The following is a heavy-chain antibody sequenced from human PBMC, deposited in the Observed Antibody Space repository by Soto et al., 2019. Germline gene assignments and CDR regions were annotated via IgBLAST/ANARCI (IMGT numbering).Heavy chain of an antibody. Sequence: QVQLQESGPGLVKPSQTLSLTCTVSGGSISSGDYYWSWIRQPPGKGLEWIGYIYYSGSTFYNPSLKSRVTLSVDTSKNQFSLKLSSVTAADTAVYYCARVFGDDYIMFDPWGQGTLVTVSS. V-gene: IGHV4-30-4*01. CDR2: IYYSGST. CDR3: ARVFGDDYIMFDP. J-gene: IGHJ5*02. D-gene: IGHD2-21*02. CDR1: GGSISSGDYY.